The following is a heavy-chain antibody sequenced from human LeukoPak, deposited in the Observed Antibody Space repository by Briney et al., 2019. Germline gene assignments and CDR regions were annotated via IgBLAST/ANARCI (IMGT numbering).Heavy chain of an antibody. CDR1: GGAISGYY. D-gene: IGHD3-16*01. J-gene: IGHJ4*02. CDR3: ARYGLAYTYDF. V-gene: IGHV4-59*01. CDR2: IYYSGST. Sequence: SETLSLTCSVSGGAISGYYWSWIRQPPGKGLEWIGYIYYSGSTNYNPSLKSRVTMSVDTSKNQFSLKLSSVTAADTAVYYCARYGLAYTYDFWGQGTLVTVSS.